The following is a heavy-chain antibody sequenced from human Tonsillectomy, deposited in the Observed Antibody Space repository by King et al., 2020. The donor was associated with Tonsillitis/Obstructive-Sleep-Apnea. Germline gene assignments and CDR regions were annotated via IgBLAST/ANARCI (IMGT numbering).Heavy chain of an antibody. CDR2: IIPIFGTA. CDR3: ARARYNWNDEDLDAFDI. Sequence: QLVQSGAEVKKPGSSVKVSCKASGGTFSSYAISWVRQAPGQGLELMGGIIPIFGTANYAQKFQGRVTITADESTGTAYMELSSLRSEDTAVYYCARARYNWNDEDLDAFDIWGQGTMVTVSS. D-gene: IGHD1-1*01. CDR1: GGTFSSYA. J-gene: IGHJ3*02. V-gene: IGHV1-69*12.